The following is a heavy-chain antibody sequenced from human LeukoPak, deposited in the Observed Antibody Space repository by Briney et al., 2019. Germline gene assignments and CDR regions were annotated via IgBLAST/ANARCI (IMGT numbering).Heavy chain of an antibody. CDR2: ISYDGSNK. J-gene: IGHJ4*02. D-gene: IGHD3-10*01. CDR3: AKDAMYGSGMYYFDY. CDR1: GFTFSSYG. Sequence: GGSLRLSCAASGFTFSSYGMHWVRQAPGKGLEWVAVISYDGSNKYYADSVKGRFTISRDNSRNTLYLQMNSLRAEDTAVYYCAKDAMYGSGMYYFDYWGQGTLVTVSS. V-gene: IGHV3-30*18.